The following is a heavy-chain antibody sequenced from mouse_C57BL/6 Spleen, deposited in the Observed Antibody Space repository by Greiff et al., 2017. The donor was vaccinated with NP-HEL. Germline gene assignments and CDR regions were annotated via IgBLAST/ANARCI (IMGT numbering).Heavy chain of an antibody. V-gene: IGHV2-9*01. Sequence: VQRVESGPGLVAPSQSLSITCTVSGFSLTSYGVDWVRQPPGKGLEWLGVIWGGGSTNYNSALMSRLSISKDNSKSQVFLKMNSLQTDDTAMYYCAKHRDDGFHYWYFDVWGTGTTVTVSS. J-gene: IGHJ1*03. CDR3: AKHRDDGFHYWYFDV. CDR1: GFSLTSYG. D-gene: IGHD2-3*01. CDR2: IWGGGST.